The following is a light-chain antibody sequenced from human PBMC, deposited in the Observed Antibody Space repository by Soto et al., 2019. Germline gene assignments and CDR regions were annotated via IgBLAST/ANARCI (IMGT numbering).Light chain of an antibody. CDR1: QSVSSSY. CDR3: QQYGSSPLT. CDR2: GAS. J-gene: IGKJ4*01. V-gene: IGKV3-20*01. Sequence: EIVLTQSPGTVSLSPGERATLSCRASQSVSSSYLAWYQQKPGQAPRLLIHGASSRATGIPDRFSGSESGTDFPLTINRLEPEDFGVYYCQQYGSSPLTFGGGTKVEIK.